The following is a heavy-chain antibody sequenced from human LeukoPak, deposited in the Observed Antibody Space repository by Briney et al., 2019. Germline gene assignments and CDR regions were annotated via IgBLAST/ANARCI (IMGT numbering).Heavy chain of an antibody. D-gene: IGHD6-6*01. CDR2: INPNSGGT. J-gene: IGHJ4*02. CDR3: ARGGLYSSSERTDY. V-gene: IGHV1-2*02. CDR1: GYTFTGYY. Sequence: ASVKVSCKASGYTFTGYYMHWVRQAPGQGLEWMGWINPNSGGTNYAQKFQGRVTMTRDTSISTAYMEVSRLTYDDTAVYYCARGGLYSSSERTDYWGQGTLVIVSS.